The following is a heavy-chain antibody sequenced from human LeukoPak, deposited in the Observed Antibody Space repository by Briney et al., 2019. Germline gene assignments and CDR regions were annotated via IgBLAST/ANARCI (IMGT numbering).Heavy chain of an antibody. CDR2: IYSGGST. Sequence: GGSLRLSCAASGFTVSSDYMSWVRQAPGKGLEWVSVIYSGGSTYYADSVKGRFTISRDKSKNTVYLQMNSLRFEDTAMYYCARNWSDPWGQGTLVTVSS. CDR3: ARNWSDP. V-gene: IGHV3-53*05. J-gene: IGHJ5*02. CDR1: GFTVSSDY.